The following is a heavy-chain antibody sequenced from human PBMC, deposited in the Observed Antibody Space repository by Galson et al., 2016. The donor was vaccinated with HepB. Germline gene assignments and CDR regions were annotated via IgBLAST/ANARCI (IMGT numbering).Heavy chain of an antibody. Sequence: SLRLSCAASGFNLSTYAMSWVRQAPGKGLEWVSTISSSGDSTYYADSVKGRFIISRDNSKNTLYLQMNSLRAEDTAVYYCATRFGVVIWGQGALVRVSS. V-gene: IGHV3-23*01. D-gene: IGHD3-3*01. CDR3: ATRFGVVI. CDR1: GFNLSTYA. J-gene: IGHJ4*02. CDR2: ISSSGDST.